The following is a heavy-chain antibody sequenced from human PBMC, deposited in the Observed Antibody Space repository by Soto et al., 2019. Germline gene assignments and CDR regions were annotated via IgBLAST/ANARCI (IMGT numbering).Heavy chain of an antibody. CDR3: ARVRKIRGVITNYYYYGMDV. J-gene: IGHJ6*02. V-gene: IGHV1-69*13. CDR1: GGTFSSYA. D-gene: IGHD3-10*01. Sequence: SVKVSCKASGGTFSSYAISWVRQAPGQGLEWMGGIIPIFGTANYAQKFQGRVTITADESTSTAYMELSSLRSEDTAVYYCARVRKIRGVITNYYYYGMDVWGQGTTVTVSS. CDR2: IIPIFGTA.